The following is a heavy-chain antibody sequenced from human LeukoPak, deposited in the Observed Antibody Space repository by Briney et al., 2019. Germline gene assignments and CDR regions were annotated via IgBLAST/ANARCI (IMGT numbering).Heavy chain of an antibody. V-gene: IGHV4-30-2*01. J-gene: IGHJ4*02. D-gene: IGHD6-6*01. CDR3: ARDKSRYSSSSY. Sequence: SETLSLTCTVSGGSISSGGYYWSWHPQPPGLDLVGVRYIYQCESTYYNPSLQSRVTISVGRSKNQFSLKLGSVTAADTAVYYCARDKSRYSSSSYRGQGTLVTVSS. CDR2: IYQCEST. CDR1: GGSISSGGYY.